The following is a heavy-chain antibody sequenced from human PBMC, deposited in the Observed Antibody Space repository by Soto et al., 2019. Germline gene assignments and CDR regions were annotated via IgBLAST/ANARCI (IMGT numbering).Heavy chain of an antibody. Sequence: QVQLQESGPGLVKPSETLSLTCTVSGGSISSYDWSWIRQPPGQGLEWIGYIYYSESTNYNHSLKSRVTISVDTSKNQSPLKLSSVTAADTAVYYCARRYGPGFDYWGQGTLVTVSS. J-gene: IGHJ4*02. D-gene: IGHD4-17*01. CDR2: IYYSEST. V-gene: IGHV4-59*08. CDR1: GGSISSYD. CDR3: ARRYGPGFDY.